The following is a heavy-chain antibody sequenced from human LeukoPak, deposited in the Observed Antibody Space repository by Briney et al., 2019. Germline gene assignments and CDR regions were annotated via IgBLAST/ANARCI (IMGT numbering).Heavy chain of an antibody. Sequence: GGSLRLSCAASGFTFSSSAMSWVRQAPGKGLEWVSAISNNGGYAYYADSVQGRFTISRDNSKSTLCLQMNSLRAEDTAVYYCAKQLGYCSDGSCYFPYWGQGTLVTVSS. CDR2: ISNNGGYA. D-gene: IGHD2-15*01. CDR3: AKQLGYCSDGSCYFPY. V-gene: IGHV3-23*01. J-gene: IGHJ4*02. CDR1: GFTFSSSA.